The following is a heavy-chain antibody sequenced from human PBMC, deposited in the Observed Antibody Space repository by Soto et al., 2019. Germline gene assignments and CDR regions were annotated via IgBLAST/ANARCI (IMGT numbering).Heavy chain of an antibody. CDR3: AKSPGGYYSFDI. J-gene: IGHJ3*02. CDR1: GFTFSSYW. Sequence: GALRLSCAASGFTFSSYWMSWVRQAPGKGLEWVANIKQDGSEKYYVDSVKGRFTISRDNAKNSLYLQMNSLRAEDTAVYYCAKSPGGYYSFDIWGQGTMVTVS. CDR2: IKQDGSEK. V-gene: IGHV3-7*01. D-gene: IGHD3-3*01.